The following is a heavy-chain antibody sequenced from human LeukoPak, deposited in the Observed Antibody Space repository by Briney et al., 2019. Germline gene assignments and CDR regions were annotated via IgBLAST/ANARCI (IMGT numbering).Heavy chain of an antibody. CDR2: INHSGST. V-gene: IGHV4-34*01. J-gene: IGHJ5*02. D-gene: IGHD3-10*01. Sequence: SETLSLTCTVSGGSISGYYWSWVRQPPGKGLEWIGEINHSGSTNYNPSLKSRVTISVDTSKNQFSLKLSSVTAADTAVYYCARRTTHYYGSGTRFWFDPWGQGTLVTVSS. CDR3: ARRTTHYYGSGTRFWFDP. CDR1: GGSISGYY.